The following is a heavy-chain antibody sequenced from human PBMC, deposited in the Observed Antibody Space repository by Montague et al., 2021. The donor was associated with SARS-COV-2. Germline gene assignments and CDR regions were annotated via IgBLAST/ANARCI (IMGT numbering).Heavy chain of an antibody. Sequence: SRSLSCAASGFTVSSTYMNWVRQAPGKGLEWVSVIYRGGSTYYADSVKGRFTISRDNSKNTLYLQMNSLRAEDTAVYYCARDAEGIAARRSDAFDIWGQGTMVTVSS. CDR3: ARDAEGIAARRSDAFDI. D-gene: IGHD6-6*01. J-gene: IGHJ3*02. CDR2: IYRGGST. CDR1: GFTVSSTY. V-gene: IGHV3-53*01.